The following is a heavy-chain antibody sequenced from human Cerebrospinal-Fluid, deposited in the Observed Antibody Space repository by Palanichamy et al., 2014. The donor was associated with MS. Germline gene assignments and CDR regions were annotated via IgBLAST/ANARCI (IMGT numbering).Heavy chain of an antibody. CDR1: GGSISPGSFY. V-gene: IGHV4-61*02. D-gene: IGHD2-8*02. CDR2: SIPVGAP. Sequence: QVQLLESGPGLVRPSQTLSPTCTASGGSISPGSFYWNWIRQPAGKGLEWLGVSIPVGAPATTPPSRVDSPYHWTRPTTSSPLRLNSVTASDTAVYFCARATRFNMHWYPFVDLWGRGTLVTVSS. CDR3: ARATRFNMHWYPFVDL. J-gene: IGHJ2*01.